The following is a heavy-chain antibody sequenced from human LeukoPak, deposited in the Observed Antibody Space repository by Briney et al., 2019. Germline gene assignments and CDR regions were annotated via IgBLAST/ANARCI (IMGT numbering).Heavy chain of an antibody. J-gene: IGHJ4*02. CDR1: GGTFISDA. CDR2: IIPTFGPA. CDR3: ASRYCSGGRCYPDFDY. D-gene: IGHD2-15*01. V-gene: IGHV1-69*13. Sequence: AVTVSFKASGGTFISDAISWVRQAPGQGREGMGGIIPTFGPANYAQHFQGRVTITADESTSTPYMELSSSRSEDTAVYYCASRYCSGGRCYPDFDYWGQGTLVTVSS.